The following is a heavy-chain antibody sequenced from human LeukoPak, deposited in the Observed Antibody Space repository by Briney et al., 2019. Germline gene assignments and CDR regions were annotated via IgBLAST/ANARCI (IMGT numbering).Heavy chain of an antibody. Sequence: SETLSLTCTVSGGSLTSSTYYWAWIRQPPGKGLEWSGCMNYGGSTYYNPSLKSRVTISVDTSKNQVSLKLSAVTAADTAVYYCAPLPAAMKGHGWFDPWRQGTLVTVSS. CDR3: APLPAAMKGHGWFDP. V-gene: IGHV4-39*01. CDR1: GGSLTSSTYY. J-gene: IGHJ5*02. D-gene: IGHD2-2*01. CDR2: MNYGGST.